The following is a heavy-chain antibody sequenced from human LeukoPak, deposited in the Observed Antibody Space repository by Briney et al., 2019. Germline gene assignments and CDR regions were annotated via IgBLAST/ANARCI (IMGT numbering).Heavy chain of an antibody. D-gene: IGHD2-8*01. Sequence: GGSLRLSCAASGFTVSSNYMSWVRQAPGKGLEWVSVIYSGGSTYYADSVKGRFTISRGNSKNTLYLQMSSLRAEDTAVYYCARDRCTNGVCYLDYWGQGTLVTVSS. CDR2: IYSGGST. V-gene: IGHV3-66*01. J-gene: IGHJ4*02. CDR3: ARDRCTNGVCYLDY. CDR1: GFTVSSNY.